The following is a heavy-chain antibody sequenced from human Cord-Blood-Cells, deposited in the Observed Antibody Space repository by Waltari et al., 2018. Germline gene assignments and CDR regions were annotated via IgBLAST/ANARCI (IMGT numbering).Heavy chain of an antibody. CDR3: ARDPRRRYSSGWYYFDY. CDR2: ISAYNGNT. V-gene: IGHV1-18*01. CDR1: GYTFTSYG. Sequence: QVQLVQSGAEVKKPGASVKVSCKASGYTFTSYGISWVRQAPGQGVEWMGWISAYNGNTNYAQKLQGRVTMTTDTSTSTAYMELRSLRSDDTAVYYCARDPRRRYSSGWYYFDYWGQGTLVTVSS. D-gene: IGHD6-19*01. J-gene: IGHJ4*02.